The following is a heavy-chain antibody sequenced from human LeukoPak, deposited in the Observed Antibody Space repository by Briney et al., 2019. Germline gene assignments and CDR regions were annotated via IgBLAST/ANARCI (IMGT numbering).Heavy chain of an antibody. CDR3: ARGLAVAGYYYYGMDV. J-gene: IGHJ6*02. Sequence: GASVKVSCKASGYIFTSYDINWVRQATGQGLEWMGWMNPNSGNTGYAQKFQGRVTMTRNTSISTAYMELSSLRSEDTAVYYCARGLAVAGYYYYGMDVWGQGTTVTVSS. CDR2: MNPNSGNT. D-gene: IGHD6-19*01. V-gene: IGHV1-8*01. CDR1: GYIFTSYD.